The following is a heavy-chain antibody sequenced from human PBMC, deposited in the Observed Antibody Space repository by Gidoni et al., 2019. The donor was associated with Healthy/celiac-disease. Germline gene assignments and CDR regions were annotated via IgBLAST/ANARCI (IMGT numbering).Heavy chain of an antibody. V-gene: IGHV3-33*01. Sequence: QVQLVEPGGGVVQPGRSLRLSCAASGFTFSSYGMHWVRQAPGKGLEWVAVIWYDGSNKYYADSVKGRFTISRDNSKNTLYLQMNSLRAEDTAVYYCARDGYGSGSWRSFDYWGQGTLVTVSS. CDR1: GFTFSSYG. D-gene: IGHD3-10*01. J-gene: IGHJ4*02. CDR3: ARDGYGSGSWRSFDY. CDR2: IWYDGSNK.